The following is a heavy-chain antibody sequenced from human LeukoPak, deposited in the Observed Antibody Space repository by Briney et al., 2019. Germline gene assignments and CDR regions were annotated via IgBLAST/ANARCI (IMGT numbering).Heavy chain of an antibody. V-gene: IGHV3-66*01. CDR2: IYSGGTS. J-gene: IGHJ4*02. CDR1: GFTVSDIY. CDR3: ARGSIGAAGRLDF. Sequence: GGSLRLSCAASGFTVSDIYMNWVRQAPGKGLVWVSVIYSGGTSFYADSVKGRFTISRDNSQNTVYLQLNSLRVEDTAVYYCARGSIGAAGRLDFWGQGTLVTVSS. D-gene: IGHD6-13*01.